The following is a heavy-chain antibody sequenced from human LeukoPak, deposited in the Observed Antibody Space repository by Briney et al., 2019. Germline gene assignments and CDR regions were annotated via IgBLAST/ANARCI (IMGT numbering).Heavy chain of an antibody. V-gene: IGHV1-2*02. D-gene: IGHD2-2*01. CDR1: GYTFTGYY. Sequence: ASVKVFCRASGYTFTGYYMHWVRQAPGQGLECMGWLNPNSCGTHYAQKFQGRVTMTRDTSISTAYMELSRLRSDDTAVYYCAREGCSSTNCHVLGDDNWFDPWGQGTLVTVSS. J-gene: IGHJ5*02. CDR3: AREGCSSTNCHVLGDDNWFDP. CDR2: LNPNSCGT.